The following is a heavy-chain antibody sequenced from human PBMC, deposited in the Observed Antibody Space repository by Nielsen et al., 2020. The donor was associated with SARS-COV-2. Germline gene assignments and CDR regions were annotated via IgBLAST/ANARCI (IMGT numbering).Heavy chain of an antibody. Sequence: SVQVSCKASGGTFRSYAISWVRQAPGQGLEWMGGIIPIFGTANYAQKFQGRVTITADKSTSTAYMELSSLRAEDTALYYCAKDSTDCSSTSCYWWFDPWGQGALVTVSS. D-gene: IGHD2-2*01. CDR3: AKDSTDCSSTSCYWWFDP. CDR1: GGTFRSYA. CDR2: IIPIFGTA. J-gene: IGHJ5*02. V-gene: IGHV1-69*06.